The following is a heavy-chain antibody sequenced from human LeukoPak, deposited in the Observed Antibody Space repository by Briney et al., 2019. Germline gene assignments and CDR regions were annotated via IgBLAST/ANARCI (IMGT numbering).Heavy chain of an antibody. D-gene: IGHD5-12*01. V-gene: IGHV3-43*01. CDR1: GFTFDDYT. CDR2: ISWDGGST. CDR3: AKDIGWKWPQHDAFDI. J-gene: IGHJ3*02. Sequence: PGGSLRLSCAASGFTFDDYTMHWVRQAPGKGLEWVSLISWDGGSTYYADSVKGRFTISRDNSKNSLYLQMNSLRTEDTALYYCAKDIGWKWPQHDAFDIWGQGTMVTVSS.